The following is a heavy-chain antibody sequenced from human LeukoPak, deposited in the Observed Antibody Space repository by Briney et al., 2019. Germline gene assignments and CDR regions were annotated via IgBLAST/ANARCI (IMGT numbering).Heavy chain of an antibody. Sequence: GESLKISCKGSGYSFTSYWIGWVRQMPGKGLEWMGIIYPGDSDTRYSPSFQGQVTISADKSLSTAYLQWSSLKASDTAIYYCASSKSSSWYPFYLDYWGQGTLVTVSS. J-gene: IGHJ4*02. CDR1: GYSFTSYW. CDR3: ASSKSSSWYPFYLDY. V-gene: IGHV5-51*01. CDR2: IYPGDSDT. D-gene: IGHD6-13*01.